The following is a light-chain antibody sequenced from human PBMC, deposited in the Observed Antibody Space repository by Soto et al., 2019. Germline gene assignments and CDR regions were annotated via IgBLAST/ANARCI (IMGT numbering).Light chain of an antibody. V-gene: IGKV3-15*01. J-gene: IGKJ1*01. CDR3: QKYNNWPQT. CDR1: QLVSSN. CDR2: GAS. Sequence: ERVMTNSPGTLSVSPWSIATLSFLCSQLVSSNLACYQQKPGQAPRLLIYGASTRAAGIPARFSGSGSGTEFTLTISSLQSEDFAVYYCQKYNNWPQTFGQGNKGDI.